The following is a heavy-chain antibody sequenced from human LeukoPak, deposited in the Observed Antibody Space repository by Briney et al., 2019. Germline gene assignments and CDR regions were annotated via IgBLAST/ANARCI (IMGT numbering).Heavy chain of an antibody. CDR2: IYYSGST. J-gene: IGHJ5*02. V-gene: IGHV4-59*01. CDR1: GVSISSYY. D-gene: IGHD3-9*01. CDR3: ARINSLTLDP. Sequence: SETLSLTCTVSGVSISSYYWSWIRQPPGKGLEWIGYIYYSGSTNYNPSLKSRVTISVDTSKNQFSLKLSSVTAADTAVYYCARINSLTLDPWGQGTLVTVSS.